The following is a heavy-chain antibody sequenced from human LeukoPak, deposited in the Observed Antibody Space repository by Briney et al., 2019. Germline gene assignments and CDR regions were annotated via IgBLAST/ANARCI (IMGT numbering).Heavy chain of an antibody. CDR2: IYHSGST. V-gene: IGHV4-59*01. Sequence: PSETLSLTCTVSGGSISSYYWSWIRQPPGKGLEWIGYIYHSGSTNYNPSLKSRVTISVDTSKNQFSLKLSSVTAADTAVYYCARGGRGYYFYYWGQGTLVTVSS. CDR3: ARGGRGYYFYY. CDR1: GGSISSYY. J-gene: IGHJ4*02. D-gene: IGHD3-22*01.